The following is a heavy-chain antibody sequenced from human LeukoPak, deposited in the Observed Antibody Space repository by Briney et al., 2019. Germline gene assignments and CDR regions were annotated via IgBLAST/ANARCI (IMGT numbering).Heavy chain of an antibody. CDR1: GFTFSSHA. D-gene: IGHD1-26*01. CDR2: ISSGGGST. CDR3: AKEPYSGSQLLDY. J-gene: IGHJ4*02. Sequence: GGSLRLSCAASGFTFSSHAMSWVRQAPGKGLEWVSAISSGGGSTYYADSVKGRFTISRDNSKNTLYLQMNSLRAEGMAVYYCAKEPYSGSQLLDYWGQGTLVTVSS. V-gene: IGHV3-23*01.